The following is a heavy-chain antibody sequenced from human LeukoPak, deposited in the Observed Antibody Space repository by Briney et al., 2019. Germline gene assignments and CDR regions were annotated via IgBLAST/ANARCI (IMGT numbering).Heavy chain of an antibody. Sequence: PGGSLRLSCSASGFTFSSFAFHWVRQAPGKGREYVSAISSNGVSTYYADSVKGRFTISRDNSENTLYLQMSVRAEDTAVYYCVKGYCSSTSCRLDSWGQGTLVTVSS. CDR1: GFTFSSFA. J-gene: IGHJ5*01. V-gene: IGHV3-64D*06. D-gene: IGHD2-2*01. CDR3: VKGYCSSTSCRLDS. CDR2: ISSNGVST.